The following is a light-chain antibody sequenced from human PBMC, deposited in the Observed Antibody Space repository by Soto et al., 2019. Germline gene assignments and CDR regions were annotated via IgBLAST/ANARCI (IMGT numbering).Light chain of an antibody. CDR1: SSDVGGYNF. CDR2: DVS. J-gene: IGLJ1*01. CDR3: CSYAGSHTFV. V-gene: IGLV2-11*01. Sequence: QSALTQPRSVSGSPGQSVTISCTGTSSDVGGYNFVSWYQQYPGKAPKFMIYDVSKRPSGLPDRFSGSKSGNTASLTISGLLAEDEADYYCCSYAGSHTFVFGTGTKVTVL.